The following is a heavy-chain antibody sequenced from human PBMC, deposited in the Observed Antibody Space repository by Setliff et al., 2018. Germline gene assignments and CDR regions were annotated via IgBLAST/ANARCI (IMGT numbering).Heavy chain of an antibody. Sequence: SETLSPTCAVSGYSISSGYYWGWIRQPPGKGLEWIGSIYHSGSTYYNPSLKSRVTISVDTSKNQFSLKLSSVTAADTAVYYCARRNGEKLDPWGQGTLVTVSS. CDR3: ARRNGEKLDP. V-gene: IGHV4-38-2*01. CDR2: IYHSGST. J-gene: IGHJ5*02. CDR1: GYSISSGYY.